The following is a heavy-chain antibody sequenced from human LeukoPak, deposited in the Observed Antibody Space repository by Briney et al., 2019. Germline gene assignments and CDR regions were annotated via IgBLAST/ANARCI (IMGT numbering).Heavy chain of an antibody. V-gene: IGHV1-69*05. CDR3: ARGYYDSSGYSPFDY. Sequence: SVKVSCKASGGTFSSYAISWVRQAPGQGLEWMGRIIPIFGTANYAQKFQGRVTMTRNTSISTAYMELSSLRSEDTAVYYCARGYYDSSGYSPFDYWGQGTLVTVSS. CDR1: GGTFSSYA. J-gene: IGHJ4*02. CDR2: IIPIFGTA. D-gene: IGHD3-22*01.